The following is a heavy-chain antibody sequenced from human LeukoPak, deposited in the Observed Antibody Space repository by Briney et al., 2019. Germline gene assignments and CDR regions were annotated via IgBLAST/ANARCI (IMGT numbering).Heavy chain of an antibody. CDR1: GYTFTGYY. D-gene: IGHD3-3*01. Sequence: GAPVKVSCKASGYTFTGYYMHWVRQAPGQGLEWMGWINPNSGGTNYAQKFQGRVTMTRDTSISTAYMELSRLRSDDTAVYYCARDLYDFWSDYYYYYMDVWGKGTTVTVSS. V-gene: IGHV1-2*02. CDR2: INPNSGGT. J-gene: IGHJ6*03. CDR3: ARDLYDFWSDYYYYYMDV.